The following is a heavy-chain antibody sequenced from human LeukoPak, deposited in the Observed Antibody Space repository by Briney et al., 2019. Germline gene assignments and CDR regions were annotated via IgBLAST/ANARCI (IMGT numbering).Heavy chain of an antibody. V-gene: IGHV1-69*04. D-gene: IGHD4-17*01. Sequence: ASVKVSCKASGGTFSSYAISWVRQAPGQGLEWMGRIIPILGIANYAQKFQGRVTITADKSTSTAYMELSSLRSEDTAVYYCARVTVNNGDAPGGAFWGKGPTVTVSS. CDR1: GGTFSSYA. J-gene: IGHJ6*04. CDR2: IIPILGIA. CDR3: ARVTVNNGDAPGGAF.